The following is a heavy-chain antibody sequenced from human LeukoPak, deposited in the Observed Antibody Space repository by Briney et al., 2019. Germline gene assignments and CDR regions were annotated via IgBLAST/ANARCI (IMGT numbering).Heavy chain of an antibody. D-gene: IGHD1-1*01. CDR3: AKEQQLEPFDY. J-gene: IGHJ4*02. CDR2: MQYDGSDK. CDR1: AFTFSSYA. Sequence: GGSLRLSCAASAFTFSSYAMTWVRQAPGKGLEWVAFMQYDGSDKFFADSVKGRFTISRDNSKNTLYLQMNSLRAEDTAVYYCAKEQQLEPFDYWGQGTLVTVSS. V-gene: IGHV3-30*02.